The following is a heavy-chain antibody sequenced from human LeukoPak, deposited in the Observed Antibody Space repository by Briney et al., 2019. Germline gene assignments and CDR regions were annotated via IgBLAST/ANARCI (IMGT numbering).Heavy chain of an antibody. V-gene: IGHV4-38-2*01. CDR2: IYHRGST. D-gene: IGHD2-15*01. CDR1: GYSISSGYY. J-gene: IGHJ3*02. CDR3: AREGSGTDDAFDI. Sequence: PSETMSLTCAVSGYSISSGYYWGWIRQPPGKGLECSGSIYHRGSTYYNPSLKSRATISVDTSKNQFSLKLSSVTAADTAVYYCAREGSGTDDAFDIWGQGTMVTVSS.